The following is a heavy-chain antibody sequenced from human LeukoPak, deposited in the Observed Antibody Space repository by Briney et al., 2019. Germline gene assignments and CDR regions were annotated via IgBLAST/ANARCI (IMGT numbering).Heavy chain of an antibody. CDR3: ARDDWNDEGFYYYGMDV. CDR1: GGSISSGDYY. V-gene: IGHV4-31*03. J-gene: IGHJ6*02. Sequence: SQTLSLTCTVSGGSISSGDYYWSWIRQPPGKGLEWIGYIYYSGSTYYNPSLKSRVTISVGTSKIQFSLKLSSVTAADTAVYYCARDDWNDEGFYYYGMDVWGQGTTVTVSS. D-gene: IGHD1-1*01. CDR2: IYYSGST.